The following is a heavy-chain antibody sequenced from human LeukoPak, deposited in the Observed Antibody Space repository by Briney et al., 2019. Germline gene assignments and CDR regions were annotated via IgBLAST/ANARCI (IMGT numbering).Heavy chain of an antibody. J-gene: IGHJ4*02. CDR3: ARELAAAGDSAFDY. CDR1: GGSISSSSYY. Sequence: SETLSLTCTVSGGSISSSSYYWSWIRQPPGKWLDWIGEINQSGSTNYNPSLKSRVTISVDTSKNQFSLKLSSVTAADTAVYYCARELAAAGDSAFDYWGQGTLVTVSS. D-gene: IGHD6-13*01. V-gene: IGHV4-39*07. CDR2: INQSGST.